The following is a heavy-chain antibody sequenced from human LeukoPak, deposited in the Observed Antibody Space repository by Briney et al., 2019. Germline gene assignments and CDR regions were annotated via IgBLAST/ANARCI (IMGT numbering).Heavy chain of an antibody. CDR2: ISGSGGST. Sequence: GGSLRLSCAASGFTFSSYAMSWVRQAPGKGLEWVSAISGSGGSTYYADSVKGRFTISRDNSKNTLYLQMNSQRAEDTAVYYCAKAEISGYYYAPFDYWGQGTLVTVSS. J-gene: IGHJ4*02. CDR1: GFTFSSYA. D-gene: IGHD3-22*01. V-gene: IGHV3-23*01. CDR3: AKAEISGYYYAPFDY.